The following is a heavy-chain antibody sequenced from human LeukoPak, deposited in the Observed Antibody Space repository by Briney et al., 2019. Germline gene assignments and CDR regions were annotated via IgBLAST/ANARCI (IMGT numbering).Heavy chain of an antibody. J-gene: IGHJ6*03. CDR1: GFTVISNY. CDR3: ARDPPLVSGPVYYYYYMDV. CDR2: IYSAGSA. D-gene: IGHD5/OR15-5a*01. Sequence: GGSLRLSCAASGFTVISNYMSWVRQAPGKGLEWVSIIYSAGSAYYADSVKGRFTISRDNAKNSLYLQMNSLRAEDTAVYYCARDPPLVSGPVYYYYYMDVWGKGTTVTVSS. V-gene: IGHV3-53*01.